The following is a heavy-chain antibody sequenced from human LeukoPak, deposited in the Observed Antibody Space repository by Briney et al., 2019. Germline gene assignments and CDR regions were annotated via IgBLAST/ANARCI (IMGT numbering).Heavy chain of an antibody. D-gene: IGHD6-13*01. CDR1: GFTFSSYS. CDR2: ISYDGSNK. V-gene: IGHV3-30*03. Sequence: GGSLRLSCAASGFTFSSYSMNWVRQAPGKGLEWVAVISYDGSNKYYADSVKGRFTISRDNSKNTLYLQMNSLRAEDTAVYYCARVGAAYSSSWLYYFDYWGQGTLVTVSS. CDR3: ARVGAAYSSSWLYYFDY. J-gene: IGHJ4*02.